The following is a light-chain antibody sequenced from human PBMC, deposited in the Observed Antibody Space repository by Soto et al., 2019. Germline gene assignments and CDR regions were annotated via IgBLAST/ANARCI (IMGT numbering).Light chain of an antibody. CDR1: QSVSSSY. CDR2: GAS. Sequence: EIELTQSPGTLSLSPGESATLSCRASQSVSSSYLAWYQQKPGQPPRLLIYGASGRATGIPDRFSGSGSGTDFTLTISRLEPEDFAVYYCQQYGSSPRTFGQGTNVEIK. V-gene: IGKV3-20*01. CDR3: QQYGSSPRT. J-gene: IGKJ1*01.